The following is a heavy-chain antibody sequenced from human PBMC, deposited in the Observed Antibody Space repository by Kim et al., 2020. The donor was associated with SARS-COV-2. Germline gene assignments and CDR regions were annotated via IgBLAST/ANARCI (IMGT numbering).Heavy chain of an antibody. V-gene: IGHV4-4*07. CDR3: ARDHKTTISWHDGMDL. CDR1: GGSISNSY. D-gene: IGHD3-3*02. Sequence: SETMSLTCTVSGGSISNSYWSWIRQPAGAGLEWIGRIYPTGSTDNNPSLSSRVTISVDTTKNQFSLRLNSVTAADTAMYYCARDHKTTISWHDGMDLWGLGTLVTVSS. CDR2: IYPTGST. J-gene: IGHJ4*02.